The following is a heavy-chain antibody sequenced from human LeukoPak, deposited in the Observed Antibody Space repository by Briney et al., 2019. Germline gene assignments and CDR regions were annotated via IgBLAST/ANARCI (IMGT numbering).Heavy chain of an antibody. D-gene: IGHD3-22*01. CDR1: GFTFSSYA. V-gene: IGHV3-23*01. CDR2: ISGSGGST. CDR3: AKRDHYDSSGYFPLFDC. Sequence: GGSLRLSCAASGFTFSSYAMSWVRQAPGKGLEWVSAISGSGGSTFYADSVKGRFSISRDNSRNTLYLQMNSLRADDTAVYYCAKRDHYDSSGYFPLFDCWDQGTLVTVCS. J-gene: IGHJ4*02.